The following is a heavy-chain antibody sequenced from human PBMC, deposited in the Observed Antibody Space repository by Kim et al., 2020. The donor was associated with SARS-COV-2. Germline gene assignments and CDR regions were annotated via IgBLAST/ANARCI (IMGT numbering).Heavy chain of an antibody. Sequence: ASVKVSCKASGYTFTSYAMHWVRQAPGQRLEWMGWINAGNGNTKYSQKFQGRVTITRDTSASTAYMELSSLRSEDTAVYYCASLHTGYSYGLYGMDVWGQGTTVTVSS. V-gene: IGHV1-3*01. CDR1: GYTFTSYA. CDR3: ASLHTGYSYGLYGMDV. CDR2: INAGNGNT. D-gene: IGHD5-18*01. J-gene: IGHJ6*02.